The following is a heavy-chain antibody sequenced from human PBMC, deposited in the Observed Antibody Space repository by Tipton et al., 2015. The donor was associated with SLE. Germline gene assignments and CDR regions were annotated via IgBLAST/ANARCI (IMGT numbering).Heavy chain of an antibody. Sequence: TLSLTCTVSSYSISSVYYLGWIRQPPGKGLEWIGSIYHSRSTYYNPSLKSRVTISVDTSKNQFSLKLSSVTAADTAVYYCEGSVAGTDYWGQGTLVTVSS. CDR1: SYSISSVYY. V-gene: IGHV4-38-2*02. CDR2: IYHSRST. J-gene: IGHJ4*02. CDR3: EGSVAGTDY. D-gene: IGHD6-19*01.